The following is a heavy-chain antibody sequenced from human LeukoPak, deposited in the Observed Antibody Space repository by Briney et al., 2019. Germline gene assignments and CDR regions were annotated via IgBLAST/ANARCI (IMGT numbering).Heavy chain of an antibody. D-gene: IGHD2-2*01. CDR2: IIPIFGTA. J-gene: IGHJ4*02. V-gene: IGHV1-69*13. Sequence: SVKVSCKASGGTFSSYAISWVRQAPGQGLEWMGGIIPIFGTANYAQKFQGRVTITADESTSTAYMELNSLRSEDTAVYYCAREGACSSTSCYADYWGQGTLVTVSS. CDR3: AREGACSSTSCYADY. CDR1: GGTFSSYA.